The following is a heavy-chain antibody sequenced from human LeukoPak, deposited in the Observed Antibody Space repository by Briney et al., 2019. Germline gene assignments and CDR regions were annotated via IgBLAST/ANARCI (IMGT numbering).Heavy chain of an antibody. CDR1: GGSISSHY. CDR3: AREGYSSSSLGPNFDY. D-gene: IGHD6-6*01. CDR2: ISYSGTT. Sequence: SETLSLTCTVSGGSISSHYWSWIRQPPGKGLQWIGYISYSGTTNYNPSLKSRVTISVDTSKNQFSLKLTSVTAADTAVYYCAREGYSSSSLGPNFDYWGQGTLVTVSS. V-gene: IGHV4-59*11. J-gene: IGHJ4*02.